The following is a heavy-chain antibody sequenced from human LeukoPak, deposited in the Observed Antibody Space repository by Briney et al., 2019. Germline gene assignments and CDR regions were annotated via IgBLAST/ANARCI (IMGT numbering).Heavy chain of an antibody. CDR3: ARAAPRDGYNRIPWPYYFDY. CDR2: INHRGGT. CDR1: GGSFGGYY. D-gene: IGHD5-24*01. J-gene: IGHJ4*02. Sequence: PSETLSLTCAVSGGSFGGYYWSWIRHPPEKGLEWIWDINHRGGTNYYPSLKSRVTILVDTSKNQFSLKLSSVTAADTAVYYCARAAPRDGYNRIPWPYYFDYWGQGTLVTVSS. V-gene: IGHV4-34*01.